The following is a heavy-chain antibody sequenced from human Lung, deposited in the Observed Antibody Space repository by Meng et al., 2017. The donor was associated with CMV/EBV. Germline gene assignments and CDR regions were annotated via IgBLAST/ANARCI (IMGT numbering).Heavy chain of an antibody. CDR2: INPNSGGT. CDR1: GYNFTGYY. D-gene: IGHD2-15*01. V-gene: IGHV1-2*02. Sequence: ASVXVSCKASGYNFTGYYIHWVRQAPGQGLEWMGWINPNSGGTNYAQKFQGRITMTGDTSITTAYMELSRLRSDDMAVYHCARVKRYCTGGTCSSTGYYGMDVWGQGNTVNVYS. J-gene: IGHJ6*01. CDR3: ARVKRYCTGGTCSSTGYYGMDV.